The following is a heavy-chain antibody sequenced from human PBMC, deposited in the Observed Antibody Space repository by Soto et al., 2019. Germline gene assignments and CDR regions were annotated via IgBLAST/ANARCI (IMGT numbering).Heavy chain of an antibody. J-gene: IGHJ4*02. D-gene: IGHD3-10*01. Sequence: GGSLRLSCASSGFTFSSYAMSWVRQAPGKGLEWVSAISGSGGSTYYADSVKGRFTISRDNSKNTLYLQMNSLRAEDTAVYYCAKDLKLWFGESPPNGYWGQGTLVTVSS. CDR1: GFTFSSYA. CDR2: ISGSGGST. V-gene: IGHV3-23*01. CDR3: AKDLKLWFGESPPNGY.